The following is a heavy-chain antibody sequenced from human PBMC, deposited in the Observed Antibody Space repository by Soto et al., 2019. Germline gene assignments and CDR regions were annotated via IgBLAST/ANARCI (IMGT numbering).Heavy chain of an antibody. CDR2: IIPILGIA. CDR1: GGTFSSYT. CDR3: ARAEEYCSSTSCYAHGMYV. V-gene: IGHV1-69*02. Sequence: QVQLVQSGAEVKKPGSSVKVSCKASGGTFSSYTISWVRQAPGQGLEWMGRIIPILGIANYAQKFQGRVTITADKPTSIAYMELSGLRSEDTAVYYCARAEEYCSSTSCYAHGMYVWGQGTTVTVSS. D-gene: IGHD2-2*01. J-gene: IGHJ6*02.